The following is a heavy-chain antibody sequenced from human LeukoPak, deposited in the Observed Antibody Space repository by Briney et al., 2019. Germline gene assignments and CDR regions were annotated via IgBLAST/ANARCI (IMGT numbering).Heavy chain of an antibody. Sequence: SVKVSCKASGGTFSSYAISWVRQAPGQGLEWMGRIIPILGIANYAQKFQGRVTITADKSTSTAYMELSSLRSEDTAVYYCARGPDRRASYYYYGMDVWGQGTTVTVSS. CDR2: IIPILGIA. V-gene: IGHV1-69*04. CDR3: ARGPDRRASYYYYGMDV. J-gene: IGHJ6*02. CDR1: GGTFSSYA.